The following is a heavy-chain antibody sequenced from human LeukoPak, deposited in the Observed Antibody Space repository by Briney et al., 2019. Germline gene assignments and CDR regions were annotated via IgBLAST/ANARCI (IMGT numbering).Heavy chain of an antibody. V-gene: IGHV4-4*07. J-gene: IGHJ4*02. CDR2: IYTSGST. D-gene: IGHD2-15*01. Sequence: SETLSLTCTVSGGSISSYYWSWIRQPAGQGLEWIGRIYTSGSTNYNPSLKSRVTMSLDTSKNQFSLKLSSVTAADTAVYYCARVICSGGSCRFDYWGQGTLVTVSS. CDR3: ARVICSGGSCRFDY. CDR1: GGSISSYY.